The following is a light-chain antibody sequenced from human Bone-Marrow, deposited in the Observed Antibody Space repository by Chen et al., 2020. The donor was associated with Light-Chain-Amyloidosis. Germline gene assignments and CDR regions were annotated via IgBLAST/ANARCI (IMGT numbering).Light chain of an antibody. CDR2: RDT. J-gene: IGLJ2*01. CDR1: DLPTKY. Sequence: SYELTQPPSVSVSPGQTARITCSGDDLPTKYAYWYQQKPGQAPVLVIHRDTERPSGISERFSGSSSGTTDTVTISGVQAEDEAEYHCQSAERSGTYEVIFGGGTKLTVL. CDR3: QSAERSGTYEVI. V-gene: IGLV3-25*03.